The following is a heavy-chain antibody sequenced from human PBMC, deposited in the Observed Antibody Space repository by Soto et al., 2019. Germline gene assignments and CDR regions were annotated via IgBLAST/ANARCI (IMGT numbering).Heavy chain of an antibody. CDR2: VKSKTDGGTT. CDR1: GLTFTNAW. Sequence: GGSLRLSCVASGLTFTNAWMSWVRQAPGKGLEWVGRVKSKTDGGTTDYAAPVKGRFSISRDDSKNTLYLQMNSLKIEDTAFYYCTAYNLVGSVTECWGQGTLVTVSS. V-gene: IGHV3-15*01. CDR3: TAYNLVGSVTEC. D-gene: IGHD1-20*01. J-gene: IGHJ4*02.